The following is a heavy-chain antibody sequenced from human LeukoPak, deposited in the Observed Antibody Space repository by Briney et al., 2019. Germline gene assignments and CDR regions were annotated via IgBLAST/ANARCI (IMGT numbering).Heavy chain of an antibody. CDR3: AREGVVVPAAMNGLGASGNYYYYYGMDV. V-gene: IGHV1-18*04. Sequence: ASVKVSCKASGYTFTSYGISWVRQAPGQGLEWMGWISAYNGNTNYAQKLQGRVTMTTDTSTSTAYMELRSLRSDDTAVYYCAREGVVVPAAMNGLGASGNYYYYYGMDVWGKGTTVTVSS. D-gene: IGHD2-2*01. CDR1: GYTFTSYG. CDR2: ISAYNGNT. J-gene: IGHJ6*04.